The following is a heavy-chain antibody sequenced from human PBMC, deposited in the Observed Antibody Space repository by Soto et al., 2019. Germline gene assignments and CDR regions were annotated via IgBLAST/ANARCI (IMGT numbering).Heavy chain of an antibody. D-gene: IGHD6-13*01. Sequence: QVQLVQSGAEVKKPGSSVKVSCKASGGTFSSYAISWVRQATGQGLEWMGGIIPIFGTANYAQKFQGRVTITADKSTSTAYMELSSLRSEDTAVYYCASLPGIAAAGISVTLDYWGQGTLVTVSS. CDR1: GGTFSSYA. V-gene: IGHV1-69*06. CDR2: IIPIFGTA. J-gene: IGHJ4*02. CDR3: ASLPGIAAAGISVTLDY.